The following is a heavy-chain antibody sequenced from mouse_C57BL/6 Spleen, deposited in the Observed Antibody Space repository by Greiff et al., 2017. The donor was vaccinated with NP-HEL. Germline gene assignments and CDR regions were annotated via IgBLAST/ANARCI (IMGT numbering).Heavy chain of an antibody. J-gene: IGHJ4*01. CDR2: IDPEDGDT. CDR3: AKDYSNYGGYDMDD. CDR1: GFTIKDYY. D-gene: IGHD2-5*01. V-gene: IGHV14-2*01. Sequence: VQLMESGAELVKPGASVKLSCTASGFTIKDYYMPWVQQSTEQGLEWVGRIDPEDGDTKYAPTFQGPATITADTSSNTAYLQLRSLTSEDTAVEYCAKDYSNYGGYDMDDWGQGTSVTVAS.